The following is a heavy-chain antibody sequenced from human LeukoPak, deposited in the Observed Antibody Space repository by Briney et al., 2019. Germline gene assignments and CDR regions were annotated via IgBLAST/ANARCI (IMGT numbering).Heavy chain of an antibody. J-gene: IGHJ4*02. D-gene: IGHD3-3*01. V-gene: IGHV3-30-3*01. CDR2: ITYDGSNK. CDR1: GFTFSNYA. CDR3: ARGAPRNYDFWSGPFDY. Sequence: PGGSLRLSCAASGFTFSNYAMHWVRQAPGKGLEWVTHITYDGSNKCYADSVKGRFTISRDNSKNTLSLQMNSLRGEDTAVYYGARGAPRNYDFWSGPFDYWGQGSLVTVSS.